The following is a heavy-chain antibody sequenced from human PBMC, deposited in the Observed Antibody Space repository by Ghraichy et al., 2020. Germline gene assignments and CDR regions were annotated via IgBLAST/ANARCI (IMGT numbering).Heavy chain of an antibody. V-gene: IGHV3-23*01. CDR2: ITGSGNTA. Sequence: GGSLRLSCAASGFTFGSFAMSWARLAPGKGLEWVSTITGSGNTASYADSVTGRFTFSRDNSMNTLSLQMNSLRVEDTAIYYCAKVSYGSGSQYIESWGQGTLVTVSS. CDR3: AKVSYGSGSQYIES. CDR1: GFTFGSFA. J-gene: IGHJ4*02. D-gene: IGHD3-10*01.